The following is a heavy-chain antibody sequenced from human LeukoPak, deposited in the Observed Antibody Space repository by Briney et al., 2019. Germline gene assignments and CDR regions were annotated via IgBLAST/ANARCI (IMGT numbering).Heavy chain of an antibody. CDR2: IYYSGST. J-gene: IGHJ5*02. CDR3: ARDLVDWLDP. Sequence: LRLSCAASGFTFSSYATHWIRQPPGKGLEWIGYIYYSGSTYYNPSLKSRVTISVDTSKNQFSLKLSSVTAADAAVYYCARDLVDWLDPWGQGTLVTVSS. CDR1: GFTFSSYATH. D-gene: IGHD2-21*01. V-gene: IGHV4-30-4*08.